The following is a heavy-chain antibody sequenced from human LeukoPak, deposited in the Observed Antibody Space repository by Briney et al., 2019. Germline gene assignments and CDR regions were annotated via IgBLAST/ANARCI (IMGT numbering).Heavy chain of an antibody. CDR3: ARLKVADSESFDL. CDR2: IFFSGST. J-gene: IGHJ3*01. V-gene: IGHV4-59*08. Sequence: NPSETLSLTCTVSGGSIDSHFWSWIRQPPGKGLEWIGNIFFSGSTNNPSLESRLTISQDSSKNQVSLKLASATAADTAIYYCARLKVADSESFDLWGHGTLVTVSS. CDR1: GGSIDSHF.